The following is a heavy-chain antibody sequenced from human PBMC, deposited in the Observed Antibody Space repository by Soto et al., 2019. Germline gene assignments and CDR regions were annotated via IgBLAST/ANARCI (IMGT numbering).Heavy chain of an antibody. CDR2: ISAYNGNT. CDR1: GYTFTSYG. D-gene: IGHD6-19*01. V-gene: IGHV1-18*01. CDR3: ARSFHSSGWYEDAFDI. J-gene: IGHJ3*02. Sequence: GASVKVSCKALGYTFTSYGISWVRQAPGQGLEWMGWISAYNGNTNYAQKLQGRVTMTTDTSTSTAYMELRSLRSDDTAVYYCARSFHSSGWYEDAFDIWGQGTMVTVSS.